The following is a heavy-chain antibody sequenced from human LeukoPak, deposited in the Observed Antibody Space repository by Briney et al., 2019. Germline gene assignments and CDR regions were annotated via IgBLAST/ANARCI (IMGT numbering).Heavy chain of an antibody. CDR2: IIPIFGTA. D-gene: IGHD1-1*01. CDR3: ARGTTGTGNWFDP. J-gene: IGHJ5*02. V-gene: IGHV1-69*13. CDR1: GGTFSSYA. Sequence: GASVKVSCKASGGTFSSYAISWVRQAPGQGLEWMGGIIPIFGTANYAQKFQGRVTITADESTSTAYMELSSLRSEDTAVYYCARGTTGTGNWFDPWGQGTLVTVSS.